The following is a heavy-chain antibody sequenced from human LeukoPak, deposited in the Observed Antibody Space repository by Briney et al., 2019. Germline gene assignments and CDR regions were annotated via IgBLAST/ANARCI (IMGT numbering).Heavy chain of an antibody. D-gene: IGHD3-3*01. CDR2: MYTSGST. CDR1: GASISSHY. Sequence: SETLSLTCTVSGASISSHYWSWVRQPAGKGLEWIGRMYTSGSTNYNPSLKSRVTMSVDTSKNQLSLRLISVTAADTAMYYCARAISGTNSRYFYFHMDVWGKGTTVTVSS. J-gene: IGHJ6*03. V-gene: IGHV4-4*07. CDR3: ARAISGTNSRYFYFHMDV.